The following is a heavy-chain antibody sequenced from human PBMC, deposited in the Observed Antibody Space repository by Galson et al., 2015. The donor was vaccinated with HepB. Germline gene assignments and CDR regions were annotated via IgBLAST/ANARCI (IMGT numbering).Heavy chain of an antibody. D-gene: IGHD4-23*01. Sequence: SVKVSCKVIGDSLNAVAIHWERQTPTKGLEWVGGYDPEEGETVYAEEFQGRVTMTEDTTTDTAYIELSSLRSEDTALFYCATDTDGGSYSYGMDVWGQGTTVTVSS. CDR2: YDPEEGET. CDR1: GDSLNAVA. V-gene: IGHV1-24*01. J-gene: IGHJ6*02. CDR3: ATDTDGGSYSYGMDV.